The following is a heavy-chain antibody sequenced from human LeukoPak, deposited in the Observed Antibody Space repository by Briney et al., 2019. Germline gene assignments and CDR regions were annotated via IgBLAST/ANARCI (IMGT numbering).Heavy chain of an antibody. D-gene: IGHD6-13*01. CDR3: ARGIIAAAEGWFDP. CDR2: ISAYNGNT. V-gene: IGHV1-18*01. CDR1: GYTFTSYG. Sequence: VASVKVSCKASGYTFTSYGIGWVRQAPGQGLEWMGWISAYNGNTNYAQKLQGRVTMTTDTSTSTAYMELRSLRSDDTAVYYCARGIIAAAEGWFDPWGQGTLVTVSS. J-gene: IGHJ5*02.